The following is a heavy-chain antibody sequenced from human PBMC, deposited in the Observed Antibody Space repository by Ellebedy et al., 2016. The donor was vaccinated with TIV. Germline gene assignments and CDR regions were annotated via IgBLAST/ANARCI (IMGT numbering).Heavy chain of an antibody. CDR2: IYYSGST. Sequence: SETLSLTCPVSGGSISSYYWSWIRQPPGKGLEWIGYIYYSGSTNYNPSLKSRVTISVDTSKNQFSLKLSSVTAADTAVYYCAHSTLRRGVDYWGQGTLVTVSS. D-gene: IGHD2-15*01. CDR3: AHSTLRRGVDY. CDR1: GGSISSYY. J-gene: IGHJ4*02. V-gene: IGHV4-59*08.